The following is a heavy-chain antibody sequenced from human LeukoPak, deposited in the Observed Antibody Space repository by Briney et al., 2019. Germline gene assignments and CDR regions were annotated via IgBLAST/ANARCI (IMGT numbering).Heavy chain of an antibody. CDR1: GGFISSSSYY. CDR2: IYYSGST. Sequence: SETLSLTCTVSGGFISSSSYYWGWIRQPPGKGLEWIGSIYYSGSTYYNPSLKSRVTISVDTSKNQFFLKLSSVTAADTAVYYCARHSRVTSWVMDVWGQGTTVIVSS. D-gene: IGHD4-11*01. CDR3: ARHSRVTSWVMDV. J-gene: IGHJ6*02. V-gene: IGHV4-39*01.